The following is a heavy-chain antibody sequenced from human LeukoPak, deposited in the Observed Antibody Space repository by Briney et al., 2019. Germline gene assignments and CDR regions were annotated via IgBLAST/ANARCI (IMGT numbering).Heavy chain of an antibody. CDR2: INPNSGGT. CDR1: GYTFTAYH. CDR3: ARGARGYSYGSRVVFSY. D-gene: IGHD5-18*01. V-gene: IGHV1-2*02. Sequence: ASVKVSCKASGYTFTAYHMHWVRQAPGQGLEWMGWINPNSGGTNYAQKFQGRVTMTRDTSISTAYMELSRLGSDDTAVYYCARGARGYSYGSRVVFSYWGQGTLVTVSS. J-gene: IGHJ4*02.